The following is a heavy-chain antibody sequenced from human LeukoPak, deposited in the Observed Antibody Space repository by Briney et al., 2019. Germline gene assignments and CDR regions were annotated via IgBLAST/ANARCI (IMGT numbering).Heavy chain of an antibody. D-gene: IGHD1-26*01. CDR2: ISGNGDNT. V-gene: IGHV3-23*01. Sequence: GGSLRLSCAASGFTFSSYAMSWVRQAPGKGLEWVSTISGNGDNTYYADSVKGRFTISRDNSKNTLYLQINSLRAEDTAVYYCAKAILGAILHAFDIWGQGTMVTVSS. J-gene: IGHJ3*02. CDR3: AKAILGAILHAFDI. CDR1: GFTFSSYA.